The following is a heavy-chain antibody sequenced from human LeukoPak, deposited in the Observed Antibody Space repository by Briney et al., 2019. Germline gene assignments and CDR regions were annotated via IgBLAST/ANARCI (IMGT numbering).Heavy chain of an antibody. CDR2: ISSSSSTI. CDR1: GFTFSSYS. J-gene: IGHJ4*02. Sequence: GGSLRLSCAASGFTFSSYSMNWVRQAPGKGLEWVSYISSSSSTIYYADSVKGRFTISRDNAKNSLYLQTNSLRDEDTAVYYCARDDAQWLAPFDYWGQGTLVTVSS. V-gene: IGHV3-48*02. D-gene: IGHD6-19*01. CDR3: ARDDAQWLAPFDY.